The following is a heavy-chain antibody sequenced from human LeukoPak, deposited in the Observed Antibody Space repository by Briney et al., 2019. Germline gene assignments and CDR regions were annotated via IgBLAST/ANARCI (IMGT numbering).Heavy chain of an antibody. J-gene: IGHJ4*02. V-gene: IGHV4-4*07. Sequence: KPSETLSLTCTVSGGSISSYYWSWIRQPAGKGLEWIGRIYTSGSTNYNPSLKSRVTMSVDTSKNQFSQKLSSVTAADTAVYYCARNERRYCSGGSCYSFDYWGQGTLVTVSS. D-gene: IGHD2-15*01. CDR2: IYTSGST. CDR1: GGSISSYY. CDR3: ARNERRYCSGGSCYSFDY.